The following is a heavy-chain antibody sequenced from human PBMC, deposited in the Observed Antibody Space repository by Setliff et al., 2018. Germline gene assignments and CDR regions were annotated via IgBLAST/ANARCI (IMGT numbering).Heavy chain of an antibody. D-gene: IGHD1-26*01. Sequence: PGGSLRLSCVASRFTFSSYYMNWVRQAPGKGLEWVSAISRSGDKTYYADSVKGRFIISRDNSDILYLQMNSLRAEDTAVYYCAKIGRGGTFDQFFQDWGHGTLVTVSS. CDR3: AKIGRGGTFDQFFQD. CDR1: RFTFSSYY. J-gene: IGHJ1*01. V-gene: IGHV3-23*01. CDR2: ISRSGDKT.